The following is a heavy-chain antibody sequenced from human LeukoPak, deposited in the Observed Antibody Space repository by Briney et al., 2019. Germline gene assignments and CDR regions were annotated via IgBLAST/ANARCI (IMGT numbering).Heavy chain of an antibody. V-gene: IGHV1-2*02. CDR2: INPNTGAT. Sequence: SVKVSRKASGYTLTGYYLHCVPHAPGQGLEWMGWINPNTGATHSAQKFQGRITMPRDTSISTAYMDLSRLRSDDTAVYYCARDRVGSGWPRPYYFEVWGQGTLVTVSS. D-gene: IGHD6-19*01. CDR1: GYTLTGYY. J-gene: IGHJ4*02. CDR3: ARDRVGSGWPRPYYFEV.